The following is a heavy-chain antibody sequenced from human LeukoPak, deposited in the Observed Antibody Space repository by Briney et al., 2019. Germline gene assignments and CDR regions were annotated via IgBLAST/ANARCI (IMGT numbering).Heavy chain of an antibody. Sequence: ASVKVSCKPSRYTFTSYDINWVRQATGQGREWMGWMNHKSGNTGYAQKFQGRVTMTRNTSISTAYMELSSLRSDDTAAYYWARANVGAFDYWGQGTLVTVSS. D-gene: IGHD1-26*01. CDR3: ARANVGAFDY. J-gene: IGHJ4*02. CDR2: MNHKSGNT. V-gene: IGHV1-8*01. CDR1: RYTFTSYD.